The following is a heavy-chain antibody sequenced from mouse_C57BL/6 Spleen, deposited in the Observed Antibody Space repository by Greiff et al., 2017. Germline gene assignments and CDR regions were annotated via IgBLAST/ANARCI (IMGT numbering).Heavy chain of an antibody. CDR1: GFTIKNTY. D-gene: IGHD2-1*01. CDR3: ARDLLWPFAY. J-gene: IGHJ3*01. CDR2: IDPANGNT. Sequence: EVQLQQSVAELVRPGASVKLSCTASGFTIKNTYMHWVKQRPEQGLEWIGRIDPANGNTNYAPTFQGQATITADTSSNTVYLQLSSLTSEDTAIYYCARDLLWPFAYWGQGTLVTVSA. V-gene: IGHV14-3*01.